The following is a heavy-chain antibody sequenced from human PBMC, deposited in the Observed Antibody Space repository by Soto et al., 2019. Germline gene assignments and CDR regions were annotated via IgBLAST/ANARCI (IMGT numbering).Heavy chain of an antibody. CDR3: ASAGELRWSKEYYFDY. Sequence: QVQLVESGGGVVQPGRSLRLSCAASGFTFSSYAMHWVRQAPGKGLEWVAVISYDGSNKYYADSVKGRFTISRDNSKNTLYLQMNSLRAEDTAVYYCASAGELRWSKEYYFDYWGQGTLVTVSS. D-gene: IGHD4-17*01. CDR2: ISYDGSNK. CDR1: GFTFSSYA. V-gene: IGHV3-30-3*01. J-gene: IGHJ4*02.